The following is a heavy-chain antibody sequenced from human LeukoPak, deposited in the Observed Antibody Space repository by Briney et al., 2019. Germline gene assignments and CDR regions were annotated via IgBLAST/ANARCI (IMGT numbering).Heavy chain of an antibody. Sequence: SETLSLTCAVSGGSISSGGYSWSWIRQPPGKGPEWIGYIYHSGSTYYNPSLKSRVTISVDRSKNQFSLKLSSVTAADTAVYYCSSYADDAFDIWGQGTMVTVSS. CDR1: GGSISSGGYS. V-gene: IGHV4-30-2*01. CDR3: SSYADDAFDI. J-gene: IGHJ3*02. CDR2: IYHSGST. D-gene: IGHD2-2*01.